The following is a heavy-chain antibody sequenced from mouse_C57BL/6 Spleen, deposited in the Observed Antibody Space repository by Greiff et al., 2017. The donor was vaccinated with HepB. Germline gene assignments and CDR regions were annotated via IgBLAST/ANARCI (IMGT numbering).Heavy chain of an antibody. V-gene: IGHV1-26*01. CDR1: GYTFTDYY. Sequence: EVKLEESGPELVKPGASVKISCKASGYTFTDYYMNWVKQSHGKSLEWIGDINPNNGGTSYNQKFKGKATLTVDKSSSTAYMELRSLTSEDSAVYYSARSADGDGTGLAYWGQGTRVTVSA. CDR3: ARSADGDGTGLAY. D-gene: IGHD2-13*01. J-gene: IGHJ3*01. CDR2: INPNNGGT.